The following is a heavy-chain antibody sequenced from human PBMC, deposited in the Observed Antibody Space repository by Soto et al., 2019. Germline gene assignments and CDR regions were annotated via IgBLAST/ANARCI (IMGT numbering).Heavy chain of an antibody. CDR1: GYTFTSYS. D-gene: IGHD1-26*01. Sequence: QVQLVQSGAEVKKPGASVKVSCKASGYTFTSYSTHWVRQAPGQGLEWMGIINPSGGRTNYAQKFQGRVTMTRDTSTSTVYMELSSLRSEDTAMYYCAREWERGSFDVWGQGTMVTVSS. V-gene: IGHV1-46*01. CDR3: AREWERGSFDV. CDR2: INPSGGRT. J-gene: IGHJ3*01.